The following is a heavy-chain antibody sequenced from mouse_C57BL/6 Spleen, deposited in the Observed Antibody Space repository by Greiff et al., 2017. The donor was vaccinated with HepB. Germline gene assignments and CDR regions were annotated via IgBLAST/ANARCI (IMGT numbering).Heavy chain of an antibody. CDR1: GYTFTSYW. CDR2: IYPSDSET. Sequence: QVQLQQPGAELVRPGSSVKLSCKASGYTFTSYWMDWVKQRPGQGLEWIGNIYPSDSETHYNQKFKDKATLTVDKSSSTAYMQLSSLTSEDSAVYYCARLRLPGDYFDYWGQGTTLTVSS. J-gene: IGHJ2*01. D-gene: IGHD2-2*01. CDR3: ARLRLPGDYFDY. V-gene: IGHV1-61*01.